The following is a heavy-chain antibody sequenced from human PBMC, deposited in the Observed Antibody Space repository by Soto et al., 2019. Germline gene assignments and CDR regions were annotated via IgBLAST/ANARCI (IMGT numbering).Heavy chain of an antibody. V-gene: IGHV3-30*03. CDR1: GFTFSSYG. D-gene: IGHD6-19*01. CDR3: AREGNGWSYFDY. J-gene: IGHJ4*02. CDR2: ISYDGSNK. Sequence: GGSLRLSCAASGFTFSSYGMHWVRQAPGKGLEWVAVISYDGSNKYYADSVKGRFTISRDNSKKTLYMQMNSLRAEDTAVYYCAREGNGWSYFDYWGQGTLVTVSS.